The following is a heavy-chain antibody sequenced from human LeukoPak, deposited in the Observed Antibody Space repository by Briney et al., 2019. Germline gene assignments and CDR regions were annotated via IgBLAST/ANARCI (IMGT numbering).Heavy chain of an antibody. CDR3: AKDVDVLRFLEWLSEDYYYYMDV. CDR2: ISGSGGST. Sequence: PGGSLRLSCAASGFTFSSYAMSWVRQAPGKGLEWVSAISGSGGSTYYADSVKGRFTISRDNSKNTLYLQMNSLRAEDTAVYYCAKDVDVLRFLEWLSEDYYYYMDVWGKGTTVTVSS. V-gene: IGHV3-23*01. D-gene: IGHD3-3*01. J-gene: IGHJ6*03. CDR1: GFTFSSYA.